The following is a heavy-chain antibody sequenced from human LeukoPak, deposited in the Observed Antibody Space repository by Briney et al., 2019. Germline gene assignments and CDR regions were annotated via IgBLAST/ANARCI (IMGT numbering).Heavy chain of an antibody. CDR2: ISSSSSYI. CDR3: ARGWLPFDY. V-gene: IGHV3-21*01. CDR1: GFTFSSYS. Sequence: GGSLRLSCAASGFTFSSYSMNWVSQAPGKGLEWVSSISSSSSYIYYADSVKGRFTISRDNAQNTLYLQMNSLRVEDTAVYYCARGWLPFDYWGQGTLVTVSS. D-gene: IGHD5-12*01. J-gene: IGHJ4*02.